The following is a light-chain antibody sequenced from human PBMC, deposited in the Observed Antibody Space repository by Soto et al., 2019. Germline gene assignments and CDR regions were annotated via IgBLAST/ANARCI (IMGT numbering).Light chain of an antibody. CDR3: QKYSSVPV. Sequence: DIQMTQSPTSLSASVGDRVTITCRASQGIRNFVAWYQQKPLKAPKLLIYAASTLQSSVPSRFSGSGSGTDFTLTINSLQPEAVATYSCQKYSSVPVFGPGTKVEIK. CDR2: AAS. J-gene: IGKJ3*01. CDR1: QGIRNF. V-gene: IGKV1-27*01.